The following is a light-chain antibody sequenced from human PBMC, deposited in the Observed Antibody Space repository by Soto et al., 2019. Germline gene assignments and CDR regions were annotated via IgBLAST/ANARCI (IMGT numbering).Light chain of an antibody. CDR1: QSFRGL. V-gene: IGKV3-11*01. CDR3: QQRHMWPIT. J-gene: IGKJ5*01. CDR2: DAY. Sequence: EVVLTDDALALSSSPGARATRSSRASQSFRGLLAWYQQKPGQAPRLLIYDAYNRATGIPPRFSGSGSGTDFTLTISSLEPEDSAVYYCQQRHMWPITFCQGARLAI.